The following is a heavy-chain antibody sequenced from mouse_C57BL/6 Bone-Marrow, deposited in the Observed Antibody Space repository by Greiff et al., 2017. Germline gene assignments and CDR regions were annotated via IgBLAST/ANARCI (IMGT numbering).Heavy chain of an antibody. V-gene: IGHV5-4*01. Sequence: EVKLVESGGGLVKPGGSLILSCAASGFTFSSYAMSWVRQTPEKRLEWVATISDGGSYAYYPDNVKGRFTISRDNANNNLYMQMRHLKSEYTAMYYCARDGETAQAFYAMDYWAQATSVNASS. J-gene: IGHJ4*01. D-gene: IGHD3-2*02. CDR1: GFTFSSYA. CDR3: ARDGETAQAFYAMDY. CDR2: ISDGGSYA.